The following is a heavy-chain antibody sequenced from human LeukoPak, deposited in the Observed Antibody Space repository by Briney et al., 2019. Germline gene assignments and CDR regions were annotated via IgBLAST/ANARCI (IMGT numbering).Heavy chain of an antibody. Sequence: ASVKVSCTPSVYTFTSYGISWVRQAPGQGLEWMGWISAYNGNTNYAQKLQGRVTMTTDTSTSTAYMELRSLRSDDTAVYYCARVQYYDSSGYYSYWGQGTLVTVSS. CDR2: ISAYNGNT. D-gene: IGHD3-22*01. CDR3: ARVQYYDSSGYYSY. V-gene: IGHV1-18*01. J-gene: IGHJ4*02. CDR1: VYTFTSYG.